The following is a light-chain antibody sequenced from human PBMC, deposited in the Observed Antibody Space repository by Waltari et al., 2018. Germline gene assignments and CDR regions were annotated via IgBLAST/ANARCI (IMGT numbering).Light chain of an antibody. CDR2: GDN. Sequence: QFVLTQPPSVSATPGQRITISCSGSSSNIGTNSVDWYQHFPGRAPKLLIYGDNKRPSGVPDRFSGSKSGTSASLAISGLQSADEADYYCAAWSDSQDDLYVFGTGTKVTVL. V-gene: IGLV1-44*01. J-gene: IGLJ1*01. CDR3: AAWSDSQDDLYV. CDR1: SSNIGTNS.